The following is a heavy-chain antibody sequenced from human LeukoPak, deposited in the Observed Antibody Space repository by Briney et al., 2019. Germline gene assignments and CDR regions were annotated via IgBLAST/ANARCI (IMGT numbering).Heavy chain of an antibody. J-gene: IGHJ4*02. V-gene: IGHV3-23*01. CDR2: ISGSGGST. CDR3: ARDSRYSGYAPGDY. Sequence: PGGSLRLSCAASGFTFSSYAMSWVRQAPGKGLEWVSAISGSGGSTYYADSVKGRFTISRDNSKNTLYLQMNSLRAEDTAVYYCARDSRYSGYAPGDYWGQGTLVTVSS. D-gene: IGHD5-12*01. CDR1: GFTFSSYA.